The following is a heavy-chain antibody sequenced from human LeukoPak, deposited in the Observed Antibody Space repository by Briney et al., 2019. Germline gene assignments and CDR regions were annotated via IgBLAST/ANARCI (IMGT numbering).Heavy chain of an antibody. V-gene: IGHV3-7*01. D-gene: IGHD6-6*01. CDR3: ARADSSIAARLSRSSIFNYYYYMDV. CDR1: GFTLISYW. CDR2: IKQVGSEK. J-gene: IGHJ6*03. Sequence: GGSLRLSCAASGFTLISYWMSWVRQAPGKGLEWVANIKQVGSEKYYVDSVKGRFTISRDNAKNSLYLQMNSLRAEDTAVYYCARADSSIAARLSRSSIFNYYYYMDVWGKGTTVTVSS.